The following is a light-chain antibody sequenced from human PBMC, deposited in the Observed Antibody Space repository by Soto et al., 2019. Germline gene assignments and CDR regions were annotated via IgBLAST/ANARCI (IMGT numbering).Light chain of an antibody. V-gene: IGLV2-14*03. CDR3: SSYTSRSTLGV. CDR2: DVS. CDR1: ISDIGGYNY. Sequence: QSALTQPASVSGSPGQSITISCTGTISDIGGYNYVSWYQQHPGKAPKLMIYDVSNRPSGVSYRFSGSKSGNTASLTISGLQAEDEAEYYCSSYTSRSTLGVFGGGTQLTVL. J-gene: IGLJ2*01.